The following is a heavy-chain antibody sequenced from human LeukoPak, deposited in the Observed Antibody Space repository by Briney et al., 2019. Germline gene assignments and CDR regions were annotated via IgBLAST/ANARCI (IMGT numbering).Heavy chain of an antibody. CDR3: ARPRRDGQYFQH. D-gene: IGHD5-24*01. CDR1: GFTFDDYG. V-gene: IGHV3-20*04. Sequence: GGSLRLSCAASGFTFDDYGMSWVRQAPGKGLEWVSGINWNGGSTGYADSVKGRFTISRDNAKNSLYLQMSSLRAEDTALYYCARPRRDGQYFQHWGQGTLVTVSS. J-gene: IGHJ1*01. CDR2: INWNGGST.